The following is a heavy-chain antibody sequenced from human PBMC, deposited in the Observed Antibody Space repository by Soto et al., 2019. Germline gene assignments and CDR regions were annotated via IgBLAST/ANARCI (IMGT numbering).Heavy chain of an antibody. D-gene: IGHD1-26*01. CDR3: AKDRGSYLEDNCFDP. Sequence: QVQLVQSGAEVKKPGSSVKVSCKASGGTFSSYAISWVRQAPGQGLEWMGGIIPIFGTANYAQKFQGRVTITADESTSKANMELSSLRSEDTAVYYCAKDRGSYLEDNCFDPWGQGTLVTVSS. CDR2: IIPIFGTA. J-gene: IGHJ5*02. V-gene: IGHV1-69*01. CDR1: GGTFSSYA.